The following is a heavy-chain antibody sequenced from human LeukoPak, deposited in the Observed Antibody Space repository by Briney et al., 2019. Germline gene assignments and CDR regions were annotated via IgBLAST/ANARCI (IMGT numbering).Heavy chain of an antibody. CDR3: ARSAGMIAGLALPCYFDY. CDR2: IYYSGST. V-gene: IGHV4-59*01. Sequence: SETLSLTCTVSGGSISSYSSSWIRQPPGKGLEWNGYIYYSGSTNSNPSLKSRVTISVDACKNQFSLKLSSVTAADTAVYYCARSAGMIAGLALPCYFDYWGQGTLVTVSS. D-gene: IGHD3-22*01. J-gene: IGHJ4*02. CDR1: GGSISSYS.